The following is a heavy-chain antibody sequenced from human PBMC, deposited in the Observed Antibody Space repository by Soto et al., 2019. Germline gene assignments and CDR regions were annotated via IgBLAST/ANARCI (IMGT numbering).Heavy chain of an antibody. CDR1: GFTFRNYA. CDR2: ISDSGVST. J-gene: IGHJ4*02. V-gene: IGHV3-23*01. D-gene: IGHD3-3*01. Sequence: GGFLRLSCAASGFTFRNYAMTWVRQAPGKGLEWVSAISDSGVSTHYADSVKGRFTISRDNSKNTLYLQMNSLRAEDTAIYYCSKKNYEFWSAFGLWGQGAMVTVSS. CDR3: SKKNYEFWSAFGL.